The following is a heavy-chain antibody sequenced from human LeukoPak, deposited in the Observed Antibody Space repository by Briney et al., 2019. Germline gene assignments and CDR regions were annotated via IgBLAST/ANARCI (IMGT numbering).Heavy chain of an antibody. V-gene: IGHV3-53*01. CDR2: IYSGGST. D-gene: IGHD2-2*01. Sequence: TGGSLRLSCAASGFTVSSNYMSWVRQAPGKGLEWVSVIYSGGSTYYADSVKGRFTISRDNSKNTLYLQMNSLRAEDTAVYYCARGGSSTNWDLYYFDYWGQGTLVTVSS. J-gene: IGHJ4*02. CDR3: ARGGSSTNWDLYYFDY. CDR1: GFTVSSNY.